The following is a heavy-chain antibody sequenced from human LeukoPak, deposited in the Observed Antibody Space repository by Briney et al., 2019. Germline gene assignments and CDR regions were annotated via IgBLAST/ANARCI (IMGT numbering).Heavy chain of an antibody. J-gene: IGHJ4*02. CDR1: GGTFSSYA. CDR3: ARNGATALFDY. Sequence: ASVKVSCKASGGTFSSYAISWVRQAPGQGLEWMRRIIPILGIANYAQKFQGRVTITADKSTSTAYMELSSLRSEDTAVYYCARNGATALFDYWGQGTLVTVSS. V-gene: IGHV1-69*04. D-gene: IGHD5-18*01. CDR2: IIPILGIA.